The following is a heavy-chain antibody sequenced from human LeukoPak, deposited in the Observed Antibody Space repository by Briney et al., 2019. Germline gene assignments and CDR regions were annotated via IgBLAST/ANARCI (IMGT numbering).Heavy chain of an antibody. V-gene: IGHV1-24*01. J-gene: IGHJ4*02. CDR1: GYTFTIYY. CDR3: ATRPHYDSSGYYLD. D-gene: IGHD3-22*01. Sequence: GASVNVSFKASGYTFTIYYMHWVRQAPGKGLEWMGGFDPEDGETIYAQKFQGRVTMTEDTSTDTAYMELSSLRSEDTAVYYCATRPHYDSSGYYLDWGQGTLVTVSS. CDR2: FDPEDGET.